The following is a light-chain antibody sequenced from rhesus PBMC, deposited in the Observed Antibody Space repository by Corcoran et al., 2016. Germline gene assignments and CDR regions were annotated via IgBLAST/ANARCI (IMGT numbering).Light chain of an antibody. Sequence: DIQMTQSPSSLSASVGDKVTITCQASQGISSWLGWYQKKPGKAPKPRISAASSLQSGVPSRFSGSGSGTVYNLPISSLQPEDFATYCCQQYHNLPWTFGQGTKVEIK. CDR3: QQYHNLPWT. CDR1: QGISSW. J-gene: IGKJ1*01. V-gene: IGKV1-19*01. CDR2: AAS.